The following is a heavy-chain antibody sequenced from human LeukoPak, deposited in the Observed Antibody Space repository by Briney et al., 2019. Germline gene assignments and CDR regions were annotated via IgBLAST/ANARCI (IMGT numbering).Heavy chain of an antibody. D-gene: IGHD1-1*01. V-gene: IGHV3-7*01. J-gene: IGHJ6*03. Sequence: AGGSLRLSCAASGFTFSSYWRRWVRQAPGKGGEGGANIKQDGSEKYSVASVKGRFTLSRDNAKNSLYLQMNSLRAEDTAVYYCARDRAKGIIGTYMDVWGKGTTVTVSS. CDR3: ARDRAKGIIGTYMDV. CDR2: IKQDGSEK. CDR1: GFTFSSYW.